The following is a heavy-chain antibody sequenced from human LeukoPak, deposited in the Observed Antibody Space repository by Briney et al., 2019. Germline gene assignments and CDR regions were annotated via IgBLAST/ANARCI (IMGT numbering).Heavy chain of an antibody. Sequence: SETLSLTCTVSGGSISSYYWSWIRQPAGKGLEWIGRIYTSGSTNYTPSLKSRVTMSVDTSKNQFSLKLTSVTAADTAVYYCARFGSLGPDAFDIWGQGTMVTVSS. CDR1: GGSISSYY. J-gene: IGHJ3*02. D-gene: IGHD7-27*01. CDR2: IYTSGST. CDR3: ARFGSLGPDAFDI. V-gene: IGHV4-4*07.